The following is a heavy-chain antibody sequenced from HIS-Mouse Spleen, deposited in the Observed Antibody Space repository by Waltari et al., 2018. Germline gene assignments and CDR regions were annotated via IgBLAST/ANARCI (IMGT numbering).Heavy chain of an antibody. D-gene: IGHD2-15*01. V-gene: IGHV1-8*01. CDR1: GYTFTSYD. CDR2: MNPNSGNT. CDR3: ARWEYCSGGSCQSAFDI. Sequence: QVQLVQSGAEVKKPGASVKVSCKASGYTFTSYDINWVRQATGQGIEWMGWMNPNSGNTGYAQKFQGRVTMTRNTSISTAYMELSSLRSEDTAVYYCARWEYCSGGSCQSAFDIWGQGTMVTVSS. J-gene: IGHJ3*02.